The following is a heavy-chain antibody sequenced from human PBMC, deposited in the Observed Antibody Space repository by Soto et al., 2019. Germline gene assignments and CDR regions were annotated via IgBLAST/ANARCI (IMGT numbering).Heavy chain of an antibody. CDR2: IYSGGST. Sequence: SLRLSCAASGFTVSSNYMSWVRQAPGKGLEWVSVIYSGGSTYYADSVKGRFTISRDNSKNTLYLQMNSLRAEDTAVYYCARDGYSNYGHWFDPWGQGTLVTVSS. D-gene: IGHD4-4*01. V-gene: IGHV3-66*01. CDR1: GFTVSSNY. CDR3: ARDGYSNYGHWFDP. J-gene: IGHJ5*02.